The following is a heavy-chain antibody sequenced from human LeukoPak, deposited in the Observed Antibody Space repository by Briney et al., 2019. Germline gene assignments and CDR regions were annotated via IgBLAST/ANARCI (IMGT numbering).Heavy chain of an antibody. J-gene: IGHJ4*02. CDR2: IYYSGST. CDR1: GGSISSGDYY. CDR3: ARADDDSSGQRGPLFDY. Sequence: SQTLSLTCTVSGGSISSGDYYWRWIRQPPGKGLEWIGYIYYSGSTYYNPSLKSRVTISVDTSKNQFSLKRSSVTAADTAVYYCARADDDSSGQRGPLFDYWGQGTLVTVSS. D-gene: IGHD3-22*01. V-gene: IGHV4-30-4*01.